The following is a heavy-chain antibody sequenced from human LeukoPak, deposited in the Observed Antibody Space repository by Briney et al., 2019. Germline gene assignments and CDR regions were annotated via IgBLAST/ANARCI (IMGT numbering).Heavy chain of an antibody. D-gene: IGHD6-13*01. Sequence: GGSLRLSCAASGFTFSSYWTSWVRQAPGKGLEWVSSISSSSSYIYYADSVKGRFTISRDNAKNSLHLQMNSLRAEDTAVYCCARVGDSSSPWGSGFDYWGQGTLVTVSS. V-gene: IGHV3-21*01. CDR3: ARVGDSSSPWGSGFDY. CDR1: GFTFSSYW. CDR2: ISSSSSYI. J-gene: IGHJ4*02.